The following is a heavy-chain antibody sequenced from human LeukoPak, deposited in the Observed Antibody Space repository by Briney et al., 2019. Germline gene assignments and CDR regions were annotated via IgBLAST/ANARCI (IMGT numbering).Heavy chain of an antibody. J-gene: IGHJ3*02. CDR3: ARDVCPAYFSNGVWGSDAFDI. D-gene: IGHD2-8*01. CDR2: ISSNSRYI. Sequence: GGSLRLSCAASGFTFSSYCMNWVRQAPGKGLVWVSCISSNSRYIYYADSVKGRLTISRDNAKNSLYLQMNSLRAQDTAVYYCARDVCPAYFSNGVWGSDAFDIWGQGTMVSVSS. CDR1: GFTFSSYC. V-gene: IGHV3-21*01.